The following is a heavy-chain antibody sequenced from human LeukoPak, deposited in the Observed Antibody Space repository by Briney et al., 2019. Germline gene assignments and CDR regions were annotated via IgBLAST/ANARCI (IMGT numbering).Heavy chain of an antibody. V-gene: IGHV1-69*05. D-gene: IGHD2-8*01. Sequence: ASAKVSCKASGGTFSSYAISWVRQAPGQGLEWMGRIIPIFGTANYAQKFQGRVTITTDESTSTAYMELSSLRSEDTAVYYCARDPDCTNGVCLNPVGAFDIWGQGTMVTVSS. CDR3: ARDPDCTNGVCLNPVGAFDI. CDR2: IIPIFGTA. CDR1: GGTFSSYA. J-gene: IGHJ3*02.